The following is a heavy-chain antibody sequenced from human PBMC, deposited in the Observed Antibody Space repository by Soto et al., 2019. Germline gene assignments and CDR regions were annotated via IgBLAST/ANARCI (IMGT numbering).Heavy chain of an antibody. CDR1: GFTFDDYA. CDR2: ISWNSGSI. Sequence: PGGSLRLSCAASGFTFDDYAMHWVRQAPGKGLEWVSGISWNSGSIGYADSVKGRFTISRDNAKNSLYLQMNSLRAEDTALYYCAKGMGGVVMINWFDPWGQGTLVTVSS. V-gene: IGHV3-9*01. CDR3: AKGMGGVVMINWFDP. J-gene: IGHJ5*02. D-gene: IGHD3-3*01.